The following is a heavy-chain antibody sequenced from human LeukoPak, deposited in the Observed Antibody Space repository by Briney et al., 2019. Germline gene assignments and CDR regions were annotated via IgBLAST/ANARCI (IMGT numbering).Heavy chain of an antibody. CDR1: GYSISSGYY. J-gene: IGHJ2*01. CDR3: ARDPGYSYLGWYFDL. Sequence: SETLSLTCAVSGYSISSGYYWGWIRQPPGKGLEWIGTIYHNGNTYYNPSLKSRVTISVDTSKNQFSLKLSSVTAADTAVYYCARDPGYSYLGWYFDLWGRGTLVTVSS. D-gene: IGHD5-18*01. V-gene: IGHV4-38-2*02. CDR2: IYHNGNT.